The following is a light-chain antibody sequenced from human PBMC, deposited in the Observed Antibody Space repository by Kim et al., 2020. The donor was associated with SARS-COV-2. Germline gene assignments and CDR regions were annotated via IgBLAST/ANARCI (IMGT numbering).Light chain of an antibody. V-gene: IGKV3-11*01. CDR1: QRLITY. J-gene: IGKJ1*01. CDR3: QQRANWPPT. Sequence: EIVLTQSPATLSLSPGERATLSCRASQRLITYLAWYQQKPGQAPRLLIYDASNRATGIPARFGGSGSGTDFTLTISSLEPEDFAVYYCQQRANWPPTFGQGTKVYIK. CDR2: DAS.